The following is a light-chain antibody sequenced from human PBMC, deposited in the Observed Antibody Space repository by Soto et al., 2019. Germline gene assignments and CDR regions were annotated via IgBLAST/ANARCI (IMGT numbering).Light chain of an antibody. CDR3: AAWDGSLNALV. V-gene: IGLV1-44*01. Sequence: QSVLTQPPSASGTPGQRVTISCSGSNSNIGNNPVNWYQQLPGTAPKLLIYSNDQRPSGVPDRFSGSKSGTSGSLAISGLQSEDEADYYCAAWDGSLNALVFGGGTKLTV. J-gene: IGLJ2*01. CDR2: SND. CDR1: NSNIGNNP.